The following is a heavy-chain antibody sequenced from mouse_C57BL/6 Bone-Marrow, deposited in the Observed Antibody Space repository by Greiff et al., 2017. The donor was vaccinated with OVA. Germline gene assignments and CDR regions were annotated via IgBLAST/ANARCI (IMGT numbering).Heavy chain of an antibody. CDR2: ISSGGSYT. CDR1: GFTFSSYG. Sequence: DVKLQESGGDLVKPGGSLKLSCAASGFTFSSYGMSWVRQTPDKRLEWVATISSGGSYTYYPDSVKGRFTISRDNAKNTLYLQMSSLKSEDTAMYYCAKASPFAYWGQGTLVTVSA. J-gene: IGHJ3*01. V-gene: IGHV5-6*02. D-gene: IGHD6-2*01. CDR3: AKASPFAY.